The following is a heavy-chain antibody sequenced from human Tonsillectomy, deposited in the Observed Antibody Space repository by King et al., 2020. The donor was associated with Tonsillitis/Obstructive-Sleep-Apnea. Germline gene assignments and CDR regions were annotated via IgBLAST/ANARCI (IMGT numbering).Heavy chain of an antibody. CDR2: IFYSGST. CDR1: GGSISSYY. D-gene: IGHD2-2*01. V-gene: IGHV4-59*01. Sequence: QLQESGPGLVKPSETLSLTCTVSGGSISSYYWSWIRQPPGKGLEWIGYIFYSGSTNYNPSLKIRVTISVDTSKNQFSLKLSSVTAADTAVYYCARDHCSSTSCYGNYYYMDVWGKGPRSPSP. J-gene: IGHJ6*03. CDR3: ARDHCSSTSCYGNYYYMDV.